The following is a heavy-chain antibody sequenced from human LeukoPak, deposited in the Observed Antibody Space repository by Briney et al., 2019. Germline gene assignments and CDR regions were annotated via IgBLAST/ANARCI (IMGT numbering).Heavy chain of an antibody. Sequence: ASVKVSCKASGGTFSSYAISWVRQAPGQGLEWMGWIHPSTGNPTYAQDFTGRFVFSLDTSVSTTYLQIGSLKAEDTAVYYCARAYQRLGQLSLPDYWGQGTLVTVSS. J-gene: IGHJ4*02. V-gene: IGHV7-4-1*01. D-gene: IGHD3-16*02. CDR2: IHPSTGNP. CDR3: ARAYQRLGQLSLPDY. CDR1: GGTFSSYA.